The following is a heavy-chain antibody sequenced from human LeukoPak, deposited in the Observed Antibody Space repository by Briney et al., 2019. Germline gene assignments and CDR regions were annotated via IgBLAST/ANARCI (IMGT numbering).Heavy chain of an antibody. CDR2: IYSGGAT. V-gene: IGHV3-53*01. CDR3: AGRTDFVITY. CDR1: GLTFSSYA. D-gene: IGHD5-24*01. J-gene: IGHJ4*02. Sequence: GGSPRLSCSASGLTFSSYAMHWVRQAPGKGLEWVSGIYSGGATYYADSVKGRFTISRDNSQNTLYLQMNSLRAEDTAVYYCAGRTDFVITYWGQGTLVTVSS.